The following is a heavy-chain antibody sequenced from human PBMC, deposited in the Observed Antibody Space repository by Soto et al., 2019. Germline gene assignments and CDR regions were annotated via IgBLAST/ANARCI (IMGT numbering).Heavy chain of an antibody. Sequence: QVQLQESGPGLVKPSETLSLTCTVSGSSLNDFQWIWLRQPPGKGLEWIGSIYFGQPTHSDNPSLQSRGTIALDASKSQVSLKLACVTAADTAVYCCARSNTRYCSPDYWGQGSLVTVSS. CDR1: GSSLNDFQ. D-gene: IGHD6-13*01. CDR2: IYFGQPTH. CDR3: ARSNTRYCSPDY. J-gene: IGHJ4*02. V-gene: IGHV4-59*08.